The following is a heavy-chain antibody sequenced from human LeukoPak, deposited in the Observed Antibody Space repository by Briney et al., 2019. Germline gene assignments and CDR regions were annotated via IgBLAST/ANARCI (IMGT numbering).Heavy chain of an antibody. Sequence: PGGSLRLSCAASGFTFSDYCMSWIRQAPGKGLEWVSYISSSGSTIYYADSVKGRFTISRDNAKNSLYLQMNSLRAEDTAVYYCARENNILTGYYNPFDYWGQGTLVTVSS. CDR3: ARENNILTGYYNPFDY. V-gene: IGHV3-11*01. CDR1: GFTFSDYC. CDR2: ISSSGSTI. D-gene: IGHD3-9*01. J-gene: IGHJ4*02.